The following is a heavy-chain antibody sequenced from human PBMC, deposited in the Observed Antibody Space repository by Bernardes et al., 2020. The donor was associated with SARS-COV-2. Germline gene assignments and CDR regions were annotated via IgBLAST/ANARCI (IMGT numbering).Heavy chain of an antibody. CDR3: ARDLWGPASTAGHFDY. CDR1: GFTFRSNG. CDR2: IWYDGSKR. D-gene: IGHD6-13*01. Sequence: GGSLRLSCAASGFTFRSNGMHWVRQTPGKGLEWVGVIWYDGSKRYYADSVKGRFTISRDNSQNKLYLQMNSLGADDTAVYYCARDLWGPASTAGHFDYWGHAALVTFPS. J-gene: IGHJ4*01. V-gene: IGHV3-33*01.